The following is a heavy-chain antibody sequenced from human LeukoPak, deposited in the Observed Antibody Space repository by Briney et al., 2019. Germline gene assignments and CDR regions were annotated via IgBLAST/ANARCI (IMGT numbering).Heavy chain of an antibody. V-gene: IGHV1-2*02. CDR3: ARTSTTVTETRTNAFDI. CDR1: GYTFTGYY. Sequence: ASVKVSCKASGYTFTGYYMHWVRQAPGQGLEWMGWINPNSGGTNYAQKFQGRVTMTRDTSISTAYMELSRLRSDGTAVYYCARTSTTVTETRTNAFDIWGQGTMVTVSS. CDR2: INPNSGGT. D-gene: IGHD4-17*01. J-gene: IGHJ3*02.